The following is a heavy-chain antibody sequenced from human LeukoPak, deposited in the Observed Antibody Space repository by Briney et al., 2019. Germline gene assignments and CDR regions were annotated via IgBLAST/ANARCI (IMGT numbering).Heavy chain of an antibody. Sequence: GGSLRLSCAASGFTFSSYWMSWVRQAPGKGLEWVANIKQDGSEKYYVDSVKGRFTISRDNAKNSLYLQMNSLRAEDTAVYYCATTYYDFWSGYYTGINYFDYWGQGTLVTVSS. CDR2: IKQDGSEK. J-gene: IGHJ4*02. CDR3: ATTYYDFWSGYYTGINYFDY. D-gene: IGHD3-3*01. CDR1: GFTFSSYW. V-gene: IGHV3-7*01.